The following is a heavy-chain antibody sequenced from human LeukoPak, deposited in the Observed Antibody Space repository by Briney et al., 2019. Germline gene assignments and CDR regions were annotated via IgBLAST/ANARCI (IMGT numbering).Heavy chain of an antibody. Sequence: SETLSLTCAVYGGSFSGYYWSWIRQPPGKGLEWIGEINHSGSTNYNPSLKSRVTISVDTSKNQFSLKLSSVIAADTAVYYCARNTRFVDTAMQYYFDYWGQGTLVTVSS. CDR3: ARNTRFVDTAMQYYFDY. D-gene: IGHD5-18*01. J-gene: IGHJ4*02. CDR1: GGSFSGYY. CDR2: INHSGST. V-gene: IGHV4-34*01.